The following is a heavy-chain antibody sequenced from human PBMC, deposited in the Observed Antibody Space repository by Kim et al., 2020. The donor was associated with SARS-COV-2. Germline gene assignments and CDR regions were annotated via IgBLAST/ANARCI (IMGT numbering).Heavy chain of an antibody. CDR3: ARHSTYNWFDP. D-gene: IGHD6-13*01. CDR2: IYPGDSDT. Sequence: GESLKISCKGSGYSLSSYWIAWVRQMPGKGLEWMGIIYPGDSDTKYSPSFQGQVTISADKSISTAYLQWSSLQASDTAMYYCARHSTYNWFDPWGQGTLVTVSS. J-gene: IGHJ5*02. CDR1: GYSLSSYW. V-gene: IGHV5-51*01.